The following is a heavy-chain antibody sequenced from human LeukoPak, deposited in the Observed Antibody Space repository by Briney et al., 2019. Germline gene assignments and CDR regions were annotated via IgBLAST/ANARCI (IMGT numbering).Heavy chain of an antibody. CDR2: INSDGSST. V-gene: IGHV3-74*01. CDR1: GFTFDDYA. J-gene: IGHJ4*02. CDR3: ATVSFGRQWHPFDY. Sequence: QPGGSLRLSCAASGFTFDDYAMHWVRQAPGKGLVWVSRINSDGSSTNYADSVKGRFTISRDNAKNTLYLQMNSLRAEDTAVYYCATVSFGRQWHPFDYWGQGTLVTVSS. D-gene: IGHD6-19*01.